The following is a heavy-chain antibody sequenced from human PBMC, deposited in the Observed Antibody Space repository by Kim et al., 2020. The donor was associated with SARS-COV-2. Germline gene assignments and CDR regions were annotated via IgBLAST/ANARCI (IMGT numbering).Heavy chain of an antibody. Sequence: LKSRVTISVDTSKNQFSLKLSSVTAADTAVYYCARAVGDRIQLWEYGMDVWGQGTTVTVSS. CDR3: ARAVGDRIQLWEYGMDV. V-gene: IGHV4-30-2*04. J-gene: IGHJ6*02. D-gene: IGHD5-18*01.